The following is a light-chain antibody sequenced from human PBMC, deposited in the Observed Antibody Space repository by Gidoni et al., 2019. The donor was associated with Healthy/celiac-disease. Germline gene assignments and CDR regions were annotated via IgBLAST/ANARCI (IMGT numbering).Light chain of an antibody. J-gene: IGKJ1*01. CDR1: QSISNY. V-gene: IGKV1-39*01. Sequence: DIQMTQSPSSLSASVGDRVTITCRASQSISNYFNWYQQRPGKAPEFLIYAASSLQSGVPSRFSGSGSGTDFTLTISSLQPEDFATYYCQQSYSTPWTFGQGTKVEIK. CDR2: AAS. CDR3: QQSYSTPWT.